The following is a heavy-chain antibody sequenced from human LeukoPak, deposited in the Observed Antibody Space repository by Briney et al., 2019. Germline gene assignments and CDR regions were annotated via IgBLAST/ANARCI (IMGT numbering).Heavy chain of an antibody. Sequence: GGSLRLSCAASGFTFSSYAMHWVRQAPGKGLEWVAVISYDGSNKYYADSVKGRFTISRDNSKNTLYLQMNSLRAEDTAVYYCAKAYSGSPLVSFDYWGQGTLVTVSS. CDR2: ISYDGSNK. CDR3: AKAYSGSPLVSFDY. D-gene: IGHD1-26*01. V-gene: IGHV3-30-3*01. CDR1: GFTFSSYA. J-gene: IGHJ4*02.